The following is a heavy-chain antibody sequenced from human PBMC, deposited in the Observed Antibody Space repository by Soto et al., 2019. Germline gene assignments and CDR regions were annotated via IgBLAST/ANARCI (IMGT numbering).Heavy chain of an antibody. J-gene: IGHJ4*02. CDR3: ARDYYDSSGYLPQGY. CDR2: IWYDGSNK. D-gene: IGHD3-22*01. CDR1: GFTFSSYG. V-gene: IGHV3-33*01. Sequence: GGSLRLSCAASGFTFSSYGMHWVRQAPGKGLEWVAVIWYDGSNKYYADSVKGRFTISRDNSKNTLYLQMNSLRAEDTAVYYCARDYYDSSGYLPQGYWGQGTLVTVSS.